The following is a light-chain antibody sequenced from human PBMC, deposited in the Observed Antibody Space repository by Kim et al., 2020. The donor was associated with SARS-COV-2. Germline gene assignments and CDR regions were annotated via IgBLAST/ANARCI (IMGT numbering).Light chain of an antibody. J-gene: IGLJ1*01. CDR3: NSRDSSGNSYV. CDR1: SLRRFY. CDR2: GKN. Sequence: LGQTVRITCQGDSLRRFYASWYQLKPGQAPVFVLYGKNNRPSGIPDRFSGSSSGNTAFMTITGAQAEDEADYYCNSRDSSGNSYVFGTGTKVTVL. V-gene: IGLV3-19*01.